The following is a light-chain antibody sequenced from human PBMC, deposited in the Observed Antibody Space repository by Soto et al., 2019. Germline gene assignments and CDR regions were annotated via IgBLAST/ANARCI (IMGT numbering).Light chain of an antibody. CDR1: SSNIGGNS. V-gene: IGLV1-51*01. CDR2: DDN. Sequence: QSVMTQPPSVSAAPGQKVTISCSGSSSNIGGNSVSWYQQLPGTAPKLLIYDDNKRPSGIPDRFSGSKSGTSATLGITGFQTGDEAEYYCGTWGWGLRVFGAGTKLTVL. J-gene: IGLJ1*01. CDR3: GTWGWGLRV.